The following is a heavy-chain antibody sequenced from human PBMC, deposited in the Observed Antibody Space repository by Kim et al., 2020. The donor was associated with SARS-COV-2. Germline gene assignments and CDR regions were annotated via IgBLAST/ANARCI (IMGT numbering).Heavy chain of an antibody. CDR3: VRGHGRDFDY. Sequence: SETLSLTCAVYGGSFSGYYWSWIRQPPGKGLEWIGDVNHSGSTNYNASLKSRVTISVDMSKNQFSLKLTSVTAADTALYYCVRGHGRDFDYWGQGTLVTVSS. V-gene: IGHV4-34*01. CDR1: GGSFSGYY. CDR2: VNHSGST. J-gene: IGHJ4*02.